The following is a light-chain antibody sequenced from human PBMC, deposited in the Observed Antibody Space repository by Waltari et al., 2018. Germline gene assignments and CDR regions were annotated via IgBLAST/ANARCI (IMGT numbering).Light chain of an antibody. Sequence: SSELTQDPAVSVALGQTVRITCQGDSLRTYYAGWYQQKPGRAPVLVISTKNKRPSGIADRFSGSSSGDTDSLTITGAQAEDESDYYCNSRDNSGDHVIFGGGTKLTVL. J-gene: IGLJ2*01. CDR2: TKN. CDR3: NSRDNSGDHVI. V-gene: IGLV3-19*01. CDR1: SLRTYY.